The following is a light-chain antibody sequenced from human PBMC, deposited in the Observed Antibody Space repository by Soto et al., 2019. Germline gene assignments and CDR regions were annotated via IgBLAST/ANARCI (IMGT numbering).Light chain of an antibody. CDR2: DAS. CDR3: QQRSNWLT. J-gene: IGKJ4*01. V-gene: IGKV3-11*01. CDR1: QSVSSY. Sequence: EIVLTQSPATLSLSPGERVTLSCRASQSVSSYLAWYQQKPGQAPRLLIYDASGRATGIPARFSGSGSGTDFTLTISSLEPEDFAVYYCQQRSNWLTFGGGTKVEIK.